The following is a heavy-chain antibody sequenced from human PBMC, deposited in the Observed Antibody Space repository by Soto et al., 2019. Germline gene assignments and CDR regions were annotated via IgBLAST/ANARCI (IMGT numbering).Heavy chain of an antibody. Sequence: QLQLQQSASGLVRPSQSLSLTCAVSGASISSGGYCWTWIRQTPGKGLELIGNIYHSGTTYYNPSLRSRVTISVDSSKNQFFLKLTSVTAADTAVYYCARGGQVTMVQGVIVSYGLDVWGQGTTVTVSS. CDR3: ARGGQVTMVQGVIVSYGLDV. J-gene: IGHJ6*02. D-gene: IGHD3-10*01. V-gene: IGHV4-30-2*01. CDR1: GASISSGGYC. CDR2: IYHSGTT.